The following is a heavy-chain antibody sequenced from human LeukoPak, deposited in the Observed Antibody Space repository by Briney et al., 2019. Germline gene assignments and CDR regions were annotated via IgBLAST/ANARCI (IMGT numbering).Heavy chain of an antibody. D-gene: IGHD2-2*01. CDR3: ANLPAPIVVVPAAISYYYYMDV. V-gene: IGHV3-30*02. CDR2: IRDDGSNK. CDR1: GFTFSSYG. Sequence: GGSLRLSCAASGFTFSSYGMHWVRQAPGKGLEWVAFIRDDGSNKYYADSVKGRFTISRDNSKNTLYLQMNSLSAEDTAVYYCANLPAPIVVVPAAISYYYYMDVWGKGTTVTVSS. J-gene: IGHJ6*03.